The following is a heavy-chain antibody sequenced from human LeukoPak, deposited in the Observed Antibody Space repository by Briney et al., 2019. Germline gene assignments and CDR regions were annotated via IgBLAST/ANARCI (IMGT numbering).Heavy chain of an antibody. J-gene: IGHJ4*02. D-gene: IGHD3-22*01. CDR2: ISYDGSNK. V-gene: IGHV3-30*04. CDR1: GFTFSSYA. Sequence: GGSLRLSCAASGFTFSSYAMHWVRQAPGKGLEWVAVISYDGSNKYYADSVKGRFTISRDNSKNTLYLQMNSLRAEDTAVYYCARASSGTRALDYWGQGTLVTVSS. CDR3: ARASSGTRALDY.